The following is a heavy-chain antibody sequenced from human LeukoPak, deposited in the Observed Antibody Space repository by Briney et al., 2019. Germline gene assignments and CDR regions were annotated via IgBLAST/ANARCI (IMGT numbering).Heavy chain of an antibody. CDR2: MNNGPGAT. J-gene: IGHJ6*02. D-gene: IGHD5-12*01. CDR3: AKTHYDLLDV. CDR1: GFSFSTSP. V-gene: IGHV3-23*01. Sequence: GGSLRFSCAASGFSFSTSPMSWVRQPPGKGLEWVSAMNNGPGATFYRDSVRGRFTISRDDSKSTLYLQMNSLRAEDTGTYYCAKTHYDLLDVWGQGTTVTVSS.